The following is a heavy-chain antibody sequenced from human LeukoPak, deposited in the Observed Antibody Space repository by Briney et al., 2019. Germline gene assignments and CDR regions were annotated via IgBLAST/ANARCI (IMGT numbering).Heavy chain of an antibody. V-gene: IGHV1-69*05. Sequence: SVKVSCKASGYTFTGYYMHWVRQAPGQGLEWMGRIIPIFGTANYAQKFQGRVTITTDESTSTAYMELRSLTSDDTAVYYCARDLDGSGSYYTDYWGQGTLVTVSS. CDR1: GYTFTGYY. CDR3: ARDLDGSGSYYTDY. CDR2: IIPIFGTA. D-gene: IGHD3-10*01. J-gene: IGHJ4*02.